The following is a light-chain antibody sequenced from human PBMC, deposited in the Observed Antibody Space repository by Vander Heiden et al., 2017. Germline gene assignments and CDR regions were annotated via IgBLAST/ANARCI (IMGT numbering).Light chain of an antibody. CDR1: QSVSSSY. V-gene: IGKV3-20*01. J-gene: IGKJ2*01. Sequence: NVLTQSPGTLSLSPGERATLSCRASQSVSSSYLAWYQQKPGQAPRLLIYGASSRATGIPDRFSGSGSGTDFTLTISSLEPEDFAVYYCQQYGSSPPYTFGQGTKLEIK. CDR2: GAS. CDR3: QQYGSSPPYT.